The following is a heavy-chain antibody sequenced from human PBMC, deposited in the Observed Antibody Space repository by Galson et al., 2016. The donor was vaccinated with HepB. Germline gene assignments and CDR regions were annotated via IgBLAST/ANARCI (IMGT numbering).Heavy chain of an antibody. Sequence: PALVKPTQTLTLTCTFSGFSLSTSGVGVGWIRQPPGKALAWLALIYGNDDQRSPPSLTSRLTLTKDTSKSQVVLNMTNMDPVDPATYYCAHIVWYFNGGTCFDCWGQGTLVTVSS. CDR2: IYGNDDQ. J-gene: IGHJ4*02. V-gene: IGHV2-5*01. D-gene: IGHD2-15*01. CDR3: AHIVWYFNGGTCFDC. CDR1: GFSLSTSGVG.